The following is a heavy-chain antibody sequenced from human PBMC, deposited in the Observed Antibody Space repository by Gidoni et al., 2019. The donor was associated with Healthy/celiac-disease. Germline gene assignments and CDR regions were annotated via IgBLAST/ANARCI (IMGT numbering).Heavy chain of an antibody. D-gene: IGHD1-26*01. CDR3: ARDGGKAGADVLLGYYGMDV. V-gene: IGHV3-30-3*01. CDR2: ISYDGSNK. CDR1: GFPFSSYA. J-gene: IGHJ6*02. Sequence: QVQLVESGGGVVQPGRSLRLSCAASGFPFSSYAMTWVRQAPGKGLEWVAVISYDGSNKYYADSVKGRFTISRDNSKNTLYLQMNSLRAEDTAVYYCARDGGKAGADVLLGYYGMDVWGQGTTVTVSS.